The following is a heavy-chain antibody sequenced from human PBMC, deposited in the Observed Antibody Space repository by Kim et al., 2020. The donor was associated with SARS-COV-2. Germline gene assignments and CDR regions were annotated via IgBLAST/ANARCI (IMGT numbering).Heavy chain of an antibody. CDR1: GVSISSRPFY. Sequence: SETLSLTCTLSGVSISSRPFYWSWIRQPPGKGLEWVGSISYSGNIYYSPSLRSRLSVSLDTSKNQFSLKLSPVTAADTAVYYCAREEEDRDDETLTGHRPPNWLHPWSQGTL. D-gene: IGHD3-9*01. J-gene: IGHJ5*02. CDR2: ISYSGNI. CDR3: AREEEDRDDETLTGHRPPNWLHP. V-gene: IGHV4-30-4*08.